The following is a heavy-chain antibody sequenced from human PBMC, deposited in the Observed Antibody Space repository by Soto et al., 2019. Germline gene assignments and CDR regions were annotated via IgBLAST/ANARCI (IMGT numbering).Heavy chain of an antibody. J-gene: IGHJ3*02. V-gene: IGHV1-18*01. D-gene: IGHD3-22*01. CDR2: ISAYNGNT. CDR1: GYTFTSYG. CDR3: ARERYYYDSSGYYAFDI. Sequence: ASVKVSCKASGYTFTSYGISWVRQAPGQGLEWMGWISAYNGNTNYAQKLQGRVTMTTDTSTSTAYMGLRSLRSDDTAVYYCARERYYYDSSGYYAFDIWGQGTMVTVSS.